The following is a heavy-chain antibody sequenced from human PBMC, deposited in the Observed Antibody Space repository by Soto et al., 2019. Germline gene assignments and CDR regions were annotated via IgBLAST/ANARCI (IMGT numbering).Heavy chain of an antibody. CDR2: IWYDGSNK. CDR1: GFTFSSYG. J-gene: IGHJ6*02. CDR3: ARDGGYENYYYYGMDV. D-gene: IGHD5-12*01. Sequence: QVQLVESGGGVVQPGRSLRLSCAASGFTFSSYGMHWVRQAPGKGLEWVAVIWYDGSNKYYADSVKGRFTISRDNSKNTLYLQTNSLRAEDTAVYYCARDGGYENYYYYGMDVWGQGTTVTVSS. V-gene: IGHV3-33*01.